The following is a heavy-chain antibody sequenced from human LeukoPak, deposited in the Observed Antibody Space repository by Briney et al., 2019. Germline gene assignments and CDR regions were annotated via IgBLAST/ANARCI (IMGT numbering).Heavy chain of an antibody. V-gene: IGHV4-39*07. D-gene: IGHD5-24*01. CDR2: IYYSGST. CDR3: ARDQDGYSAY. Sequence: SETLSLTCTVSGGSISSSSYYWGWIRQPPGKGLEWIGSIYYSGSTYYNPPLKSRVTISVDTSKNQFSLKLSSVTAADTAVYYCARDQDGYSAYWGQGTLVTVSS. CDR1: GGSISSSSYY. J-gene: IGHJ4*02.